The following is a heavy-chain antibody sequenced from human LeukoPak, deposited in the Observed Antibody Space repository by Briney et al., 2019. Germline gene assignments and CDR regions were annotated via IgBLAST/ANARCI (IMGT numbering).Heavy chain of an antibody. CDR3: ARSGLSRFGF. D-gene: IGHD2/OR15-2a*01. CDR1: GFTFSSYW. J-gene: IGHJ4*02. V-gene: IGHV3-7*03. Sequence: GGSLRLSCAASGFTFSSYWMSWVRQAPGKGLEWVANIKEDGSEKRDVDSVKGRFTISRDNAKNSLYLQMNSLRVEDTAVYYCARSGLSRFGFWGQGTLVTVSS. CDR2: IKEDGSEK.